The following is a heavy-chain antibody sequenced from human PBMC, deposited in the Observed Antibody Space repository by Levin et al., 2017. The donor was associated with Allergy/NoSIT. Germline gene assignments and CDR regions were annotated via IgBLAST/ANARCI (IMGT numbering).Heavy chain of an antibody. CDR1: GDSVSSTNAA. Sequence: SQTLSLTCAVSGDSVSSTNAAWNWIRQSPSRGLEWLGRTYYRSKWYNEYAISVRSRLTINPDTSKNQLSLQLSSVTPEDTAVYYCARAPYASAFWFDPWGQGTLVTVSS. J-gene: IGHJ5*02. D-gene: IGHD3-10*01. CDR2: TYYRSKWYN. CDR3: ARAPYASAFWFDP. V-gene: IGHV6-1*01.